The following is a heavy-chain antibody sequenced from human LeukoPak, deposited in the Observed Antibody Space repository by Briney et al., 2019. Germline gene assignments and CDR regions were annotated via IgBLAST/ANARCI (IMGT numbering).Heavy chain of an antibody. Sequence: SETLSLTCTVSGGSISSYYWSWIRQPAGKGLEWIGRIYTSGSTNYNPSLKSRVTISVDTSKNQFSLKLSSVTAADTAVYYCARDLVYCSSTSCSPWYFDLWGRGTLVTASS. CDR2: IYTSGST. J-gene: IGHJ2*01. CDR3: ARDLVYCSSTSCSPWYFDL. V-gene: IGHV4-4*07. CDR1: GGSISSYY. D-gene: IGHD2-2*01.